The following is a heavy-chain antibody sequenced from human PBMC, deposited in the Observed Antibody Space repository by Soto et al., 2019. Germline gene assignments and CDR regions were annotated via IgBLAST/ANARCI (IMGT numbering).Heavy chain of an antibody. V-gene: IGHV3-33*01. CDR1: GFTFNKYG. Sequence: QVQLVEAGGGVVQPGRSLRLSCAASGFTFNKYGMHWVRQAPGKGLEWVAVIWYDGSNKYYVDSVKGRFTISRDNSKDTLYLQMNSLRVDDTALYYCARESYDAFDIWGQGTMVTVSS. J-gene: IGHJ3*02. CDR2: IWYDGSNK. CDR3: ARESYDAFDI.